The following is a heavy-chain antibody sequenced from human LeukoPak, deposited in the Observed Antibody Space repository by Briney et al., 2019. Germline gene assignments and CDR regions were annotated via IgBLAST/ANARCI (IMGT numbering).Heavy chain of an antibody. J-gene: IGHJ5*02. Sequence: SETLSLTCTVSGGSIRSSTYYWGWIRQPPGKGLEWIGSIYYSGSTYYSPSLKSRVTISVDTSKNQFSLKLSSVTAADTAVYYCARHVLWAGTVWFDPWGQGTLVTVSS. CDR2: IYYSGST. CDR3: ARHVLWAGTVWFDP. D-gene: IGHD6-19*01. CDR1: GGSIRSSTYY. V-gene: IGHV4-39*01.